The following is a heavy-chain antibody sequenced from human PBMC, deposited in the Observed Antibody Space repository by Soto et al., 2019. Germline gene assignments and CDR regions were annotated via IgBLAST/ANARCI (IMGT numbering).Heavy chain of an antibody. D-gene: IGHD3-22*01. J-gene: IGHJ6*02. V-gene: IGHV1-69*01. Sequence: QVQLVQSGAEVKKPGSSVKVSCKASGGTFSSYAISWVRQAPGQGLEWMGGIIPIFGTANYAQKFQGRVTITADESTTTAYMELSSLRSEDTAVYYCARDLKRYYDSSGYGYYYYGMDVWGQGTTFTVSS. CDR1: GGTFSSYA. CDR3: ARDLKRYYDSSGYGYYYYGMDV. CDR2: IIPIFGTA.